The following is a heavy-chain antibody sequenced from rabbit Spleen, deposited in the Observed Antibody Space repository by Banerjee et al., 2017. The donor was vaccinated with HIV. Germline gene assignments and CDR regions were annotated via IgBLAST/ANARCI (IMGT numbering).Heavy chain of an antibody. V-gene: IGHV1S45*01. CDR1: GFSFSDRDV. Sequence: QEQLVESGGGLVKPEGSLTLTCKASGFSFSDRDVMCWVRQAPGKGLQWIACINVYTGKPVYATWAKGRFTISRTSSTTVTLQLNSLTAADTATYFCARDLASVVGWNSKLWGQGTLVTVS. J-gene: IGHJ4*01. CDR2: INVYTGKP. D-gene: IGHD1-1*01. CDR3: ARDLASVVGWNSKL.